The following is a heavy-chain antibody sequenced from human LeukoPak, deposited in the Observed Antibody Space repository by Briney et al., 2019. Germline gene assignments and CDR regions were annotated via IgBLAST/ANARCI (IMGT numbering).Heavy chain of an antibody. CDR2: IYYSGST. D-gene: IGHD2-15*01. J-gene: IGHJ4*02. V-gene: IGHV4-59*08. CDR1: GGSISSYY. CDR3: ARQGAYCSGGSCYHQ. Sequence: SETLSLTCTVSGGSISSYYWSWIRQPPGKGLEWIGYIYYSGSTNYNPSLKSRATISVDTSKNQFSLKLSSVTAADTAVYYCARQGAYCSGGSCYHQWGQGTLVTVSS.